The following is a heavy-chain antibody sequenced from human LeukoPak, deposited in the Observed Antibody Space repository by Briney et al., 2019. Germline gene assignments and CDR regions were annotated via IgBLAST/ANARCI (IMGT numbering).Heavy chain of an antibody. D-gene: IGHD1-26*01. CDR3: ARDLTVGATIPYFDY. CDR2: INPNSGGT. CDR1: GYTFTGYY. J-gene: IGHJ4*02. Sequence: GASVKVSCKASGYTFTGYYMHWVRQAPGQGPEWMGWINPNSGGTNYAQKFQGRVTMTRDTSISTAYMELSRLRSDDTAVYYCARDLTVGATIPYFDYWGQGTLVTVSS. V-gene: IGHV1-2*02.